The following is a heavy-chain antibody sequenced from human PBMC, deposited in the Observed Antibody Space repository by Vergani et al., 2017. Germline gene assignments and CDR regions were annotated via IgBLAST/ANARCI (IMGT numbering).Heavy chain of an antibody. V-gene: IGHV1-2*02. Sequence: QVQLVESGGGLVKPGASVKVSCKASGYTFTSYYMHWVRQAPGQGLEWMGWINPNSGGTNYAQKFQGRVTMTRDTSISTAYMELSRLRSDDTAVYYCARVIIYYYYYGMDVWGQGTTVTVSS. CDR2: INPNSGGT. CDR3: ARVIIYYYYYGMDV. CDR1: GYTFTSYY. J-gene: IGHJ6*02.